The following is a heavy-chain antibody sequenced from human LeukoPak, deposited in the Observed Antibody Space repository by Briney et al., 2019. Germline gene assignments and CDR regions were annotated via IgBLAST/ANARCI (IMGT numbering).Heavy chain of an antibody. CDR2: ISSSSSTI. CDR1: GFTFSSYS. Sequence: PGGSLRLSCAASGFTFSSYSMNWVRQAPGKGLEWVSYISSSSSTIYYADSVKGRFTISRDNAKNSLYLQMNSLRAEDTAVYYCARRLGSSSWYNAFDIWGQGTMVTVSS. J-gene: IGHJ3*02. V-gene: IGHV3-48*01. CDR3: ARRLGSSSWYNAFDI. D-gene: IGHD6-13*01.